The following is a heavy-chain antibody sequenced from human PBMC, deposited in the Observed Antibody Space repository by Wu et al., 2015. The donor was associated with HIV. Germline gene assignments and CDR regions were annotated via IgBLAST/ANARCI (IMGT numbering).Heavy chain of an antibody. V-gene: IGHV1-69-2*01. CDR3: AKLRGLDYGENWFDS. J-gene: IGHJ5*01. CDR1: GYIFTDFY. D-gene: IGHD4-17*01. CDR2: VDPEDGET. Sequence: VQLVQSGAEVKKPGTSVTISCRVSGYIFTDFYLHWVQQAPGKGLEWMGLVDPEDGETTYAEKFRGRVAITADTSTNTAYMELSSLRSEDTAVYYCAKLRGLDYGENWFDSWGQGTLVTVSS.